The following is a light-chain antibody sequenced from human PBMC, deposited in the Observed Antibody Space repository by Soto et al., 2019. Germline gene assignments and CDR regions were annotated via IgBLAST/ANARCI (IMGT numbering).Light chain of an antibody. J-gene: IGKJ1*01. V-gene: IGKV1-27*01. CDR3: QQDNGAPRT. Sequence: DIQMTQSPSSLSASVGDRVTITCRASQGISNYLAWYQQKPGQVPKLLIYAASTMQSGFPSRFSGSGSGTDFTLTISSLQPEDVAIYYCQQDNGAPRTFGEGTKVEIK. CDR2: AAS. CDR1: QGISNY.